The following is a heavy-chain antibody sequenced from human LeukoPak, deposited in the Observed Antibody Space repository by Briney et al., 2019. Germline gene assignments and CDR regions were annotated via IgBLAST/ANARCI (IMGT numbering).Heavy chain of an antibody. CDR1: GYTFTDYY. V-gene: IGHV1-2*02. J-gene: IGHJ4*02. CDR3: ARANFLYCSSSTCLFDY. CDR2: INPNDGDT. D-gene: IGHD2-2*01. Sequence: ASAKVSCKASGYTFTDYYMHWVRQAPGQGFEWMGWINPNDGDTNYAQKFQGRVTMTRDMSISTAQMEVSRLRSDDTAVYYCARANFLYCSSSTCLFDYWGQGTLVTVSS.